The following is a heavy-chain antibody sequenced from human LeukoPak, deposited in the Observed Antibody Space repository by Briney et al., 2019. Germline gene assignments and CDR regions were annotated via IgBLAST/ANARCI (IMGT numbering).Heavy chain of an antibody. CDR3: AIRSKTGYSSGWSYFDY. Sequence: PSETLSLTCTVPGGSISSSSYYWGWIRQPPGKGLEWIGSIYYSGSTYYNPSLKSRVTISVDTSKNQFSLKLSSVTAADTAVYYCAIRSKTGYSSGWSYFDYWGQGTLVTVSS. V-gene: IGHV4-39*01. D-gene: IGHD6-19*01. J-gene: IGHJ4*02. CDR2: IYYSGST. CDR1: GGSISSSSYY.